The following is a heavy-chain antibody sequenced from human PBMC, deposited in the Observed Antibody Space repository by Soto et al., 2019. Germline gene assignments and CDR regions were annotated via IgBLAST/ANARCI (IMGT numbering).Heavy chain of an antibody. D-gene: IGHD2-15*01. J-gene: IGHJ6*02. CDR3: AREGVLVVAATLDDYDAMDV. Sequence: QVQLVESGGGVVQPGGSLRLSCVAYDFTFSNYLIHWVRQAPGKGLEWVAVISYDGSNKYYAESVKGRYTISRDNSNNTLYLEMNGLRADDTAEYYCAREGVLVVAATLDDYDAMDVWGQGTTVTVSS. CDR2: ISYDGSNK. CDR1: DFTFSNYL. V-gene: IGHV3-30-3*01.